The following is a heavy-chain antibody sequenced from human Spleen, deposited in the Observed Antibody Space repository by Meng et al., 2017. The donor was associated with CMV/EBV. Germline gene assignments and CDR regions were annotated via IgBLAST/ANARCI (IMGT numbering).Heavy chain of an antibody. CDR3: ARDRYCSSTSCYRDYYYGMDV. CDR2: IIPIFGTA. J-gene: IGHJ6*02. V-gene: IGHV1-69*05. Sequence: SVKVSCMASGGTFSSYAISWVRQAPGQGLEWMGGIIPIFGTANYAQKFQGRVTITTDESTSTAYMELSRLRSDDTAVYYCARDRYCSSTSCYRDYYYGMDVWGQGTTVTVSS. CDR1: GGTFSSYA. D-gene: IGHD2-2*01.